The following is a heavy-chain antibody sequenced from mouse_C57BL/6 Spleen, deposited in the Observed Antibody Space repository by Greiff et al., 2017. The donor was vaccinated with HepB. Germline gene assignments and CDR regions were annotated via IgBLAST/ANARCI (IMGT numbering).Heavy chain of an antibody. D-gene: IGHD4-1*02. CDR3: ARLNLDVKNDDYFDY. Sequence: VQLQQSDAELVKPGASVKISCKVSGYTFTDHTIHWMKQRPEQGLEWIGYIYPRDGSTKYNEKFKGKATLTADKSSSTAYMQLNSLTSEDSAVYFCARLNLDVKNDDYFDYWGQGTTLTVSS. CDR1: GYTFTDHT. J-gene: IGHJ2*01. CDR2: IYPRDGST. V-gene: IGHV1-78*01.